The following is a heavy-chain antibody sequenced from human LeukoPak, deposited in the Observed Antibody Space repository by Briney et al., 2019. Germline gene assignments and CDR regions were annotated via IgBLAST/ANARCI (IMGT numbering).Heavy chain of an antibody. Sequence: GGSLRLSCAASGCTFSSYEMNWVRQAPGKGLEWVSYISSSGSTIYYADSVKGRFTISRDNAKNSLYLQMNSLRAEDTAVYYCARAPRYPNGNYYYYYMDVWGKGTTVTVSS. J-gene: IGHJ6*03. D-gene: IGHD2-15*01. V-gene: IGHV3-48*03. CDR2: ISSSGSTI. CDR1: GCTFSSYE. CDR3: ARAPRYPNGNYYYYYMDV.